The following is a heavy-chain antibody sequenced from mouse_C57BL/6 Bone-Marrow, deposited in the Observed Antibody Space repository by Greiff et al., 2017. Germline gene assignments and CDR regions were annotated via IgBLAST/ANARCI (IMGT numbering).Heavy chain of an antibody. J-gene: IGHJ4*01. D-gene: IGHD1-1*01. Sequence: VQLQQSGAELARPGASVKLSCKASGYTFTSYGISWVKQRPGQGLEWIGDIYPRSGNTYYNEKFKGKATLTADKSSSTAYMELRSLTSEDSAVYFCASASYYYGSSLMDYWGQGTSVTVSS. V-gene: IGHV1-81*01. CDR3: ASASYYYGSSLMDY. CDR1: GYTFTSYG. CDR2: IYPRSGNT.